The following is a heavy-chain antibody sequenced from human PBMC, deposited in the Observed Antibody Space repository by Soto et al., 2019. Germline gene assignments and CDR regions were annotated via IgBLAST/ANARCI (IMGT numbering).Heavy chain of an antibody. CDR1: GGSISSGGYS. D-gene: IGHD3-10*01. CDR2: IYHSGSP. J-gene: IGHJ3*02. V-gene: IGHV4-30-2*05. Sequence: TSETLSLTCAVSGGSISSGGYSWSWIRQPPGKGLEWIGYIYHSGSPYYNPSLKSRVTISVDTSKNQFSLKLSSVTAADTAVYYCARVWGGAFDIWGQGTMVTVSS. CDR3: ARVWGGAFDI.